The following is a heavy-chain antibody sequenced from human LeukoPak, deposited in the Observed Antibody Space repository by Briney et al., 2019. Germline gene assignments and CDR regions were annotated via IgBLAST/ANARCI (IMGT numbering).Heavy chain of an antibody. D-gene: IGHD3-9*01. CDR3: ARAYISPHAFDT. V-gene: IGHV3-53*01. J-gene: IGHJ3*02. Sequence: GGSLRLSCAVSGFTVSSNYMNWVRQAPGKGLGWVSVIYSGGSTYYADSVKGRFTISRDNSKNTLYLQMNSLRVEDTAVYYCARAYISPHAFDTWGQGTMVTVSS. CDR2: IYSGGST. CDR1: GFTVSSNY.